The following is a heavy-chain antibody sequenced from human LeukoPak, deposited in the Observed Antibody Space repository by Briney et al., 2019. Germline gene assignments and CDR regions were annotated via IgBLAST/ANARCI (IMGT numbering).Heavy chain of an antibody. CDR3: AKVKALDAVASYFDY. CDR2: ISSSGDNT. V-gene: IGHV3-23*01. J-gene: IGHJ4*02. CDR1: GFVFSTYA. Sequence: GGSLRLSCAASGFVFSTYAMGWVRQAPGKGLEWVSAISSSGDNTYYADSVKGQFTISRDNSKNTLDLQMNSLRAEDTAMYHCAKVKALDAVASYFDYWGQGTLVTVPS. D-gene: IGHD1-1*01.